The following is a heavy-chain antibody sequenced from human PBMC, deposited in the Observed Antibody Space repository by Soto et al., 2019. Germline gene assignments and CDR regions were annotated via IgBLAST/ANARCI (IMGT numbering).Heavy chain of an antibody. J-gene: IGHJ6*02. V-gene: IGHV5-10-1*01. CDR2: IDPSDSYT. CDR1: GYSFTSDG. Sequence: PGESLKISWKGSGYSFTSDGISWVRQMPGKGLEWMGRIDPSDSYTNYSPSFQGHVTISADKSISTAYLQWSSLKASDTAMYYCARYIAYCSGGSCYPYYGMDVWGQGTTVTVSS. D-gene: IGHD2-15*01. CDR3: ARYIAYCSGGSCYPYYGMDV.